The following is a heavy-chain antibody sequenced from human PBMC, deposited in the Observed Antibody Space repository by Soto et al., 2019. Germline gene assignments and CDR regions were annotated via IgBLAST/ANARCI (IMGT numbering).Heavy chain of an antibody. CDR1: GYTFTDYW. J-gene: IGHJ6*02. Sequence: GESLKISCNGSGYTFTDYWIGWVRQLPGKGLEWMGIIYPGNSDTRYSPSFQGQVTITADKSTSTAYLQWNTLKASDTAMYYSAPHLSNLRCWYYAMDDWGQGTRVTDS. V-gene: IGHV5-51*01. CDR2: IYPGNSDT. D-gene: IGHD2-8*01. CDR3: APHLSNLRCWYYAMDD.